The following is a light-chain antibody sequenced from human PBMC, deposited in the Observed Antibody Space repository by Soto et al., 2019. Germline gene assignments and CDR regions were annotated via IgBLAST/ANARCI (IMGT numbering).Light chain of an antibody. V-gene: IGKV1-39*01. Sequence: DIQMTQSPSSLSASVGDRITITCRASQSISRYLNWYQQTSGKAPKLLIYGASNLQSGVPSRFSGSGSGTDFTLTISSLQPEDFATYYCQQSYSTPYTFGQGTKLEIK. CDR1: QSISRY. CDR2: GAS. CDR3: QQSYSTPYT. J-gene: IGKJ2*01.